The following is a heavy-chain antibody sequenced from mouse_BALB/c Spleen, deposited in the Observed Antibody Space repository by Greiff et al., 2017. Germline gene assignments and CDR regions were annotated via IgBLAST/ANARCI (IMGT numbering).Heavy chain of an antibody. J-gene: IGHJ2*01. CDR1: GFSLSTSGMG. CDR2: IYWDDDK. D-gene: IGHD1-2*01. V-gene: IGHV8-12*01. CDR3: ARRDYGPFDY. Sequence: QVTLKVSGPGILQPSQTLSLTCSFSGFSLSTSGMGVSWIRQPSGKGLEWLAHIYWDDDKRYNPSLKSRLTISKDTSRNQVFLKITSVDTADTATYYCARRDYGPFDYWGQGTTLTVSS.